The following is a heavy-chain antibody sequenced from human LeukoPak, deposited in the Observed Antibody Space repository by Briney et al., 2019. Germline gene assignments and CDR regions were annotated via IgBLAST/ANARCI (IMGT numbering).Heavy chain of an antibody. Sequence: PSETLSLTCTVSGGSISSSNYYWGWSRQPPGKGLEWIGSIYYSASTYSNPSLQSRVTISVDTSKNHFSLKLSSVTAADTAVYYCARLYHGNSFGYWGQGTLVTVSS. D-gene: IGHD3-10*01. J-gene: IGHJ4*02. CDR1: GGSISSSNYY. V-gene: IGHV4-39*02. CDR3: ARLYHGNSFGY. CDR2: IYYSAST.